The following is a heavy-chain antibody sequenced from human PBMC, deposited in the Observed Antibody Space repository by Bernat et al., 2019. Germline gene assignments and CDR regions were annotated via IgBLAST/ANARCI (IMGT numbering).Heavy chain of an antibody. CDR1: GYSFTTYW. D-gene: IGHD4-11*01. CDR3: ARHRLETTTLMPPSFDI. CDR2: IYPGDSDA. J-gene: IGHJ3*02. V-gene: IGHV5-51*01. Sequence: EAQLVQSGAEAKKSGESLKISCKGSGYSFTTYWIGWVRQMPGKGLEWMGIIYPGDSDARYSPSLQGQVTISADKSINTAYLQWSSLKASDTAMYYRARHRLETTTLMPPSFDIWGQGTMVTVSS.